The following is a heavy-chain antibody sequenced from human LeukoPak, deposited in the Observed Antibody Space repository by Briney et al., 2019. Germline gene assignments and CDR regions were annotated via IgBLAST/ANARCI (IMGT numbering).Heavy chain of an antibody. D-gene: IGHD3-16*01. J-gene: IGHJ4*02. V-gene: IGHV3-23*01. CDR3: AKSLGGRGLSWPFDY. Sequence: GGSLRLSCAASGFTFSNYAMSWVRQAPGKGLEWVSVVSGSGDSTYYADSGKGRFTISRDNSKNTLYLQMNSLRAEDTAVYYCAKSLGGRGLSWPFDYWGQGTLVTVSS. CDR2: VSGSGDST. CDR1: GFTFSNYA.